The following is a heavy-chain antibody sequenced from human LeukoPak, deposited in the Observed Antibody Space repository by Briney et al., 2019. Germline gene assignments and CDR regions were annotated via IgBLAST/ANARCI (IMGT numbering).Heavy chain of an antibody. Sequence: SETLSLTCTVSGGSISSSSYYWCWIRQPPGQGLEWIGNMYYSGSTYYNPSLKSRATISVDTSKNQFSLKLSSVTAADTAVYYCARRRGYDHFDYWGQGTLVTVSS. CDR3: ARRRGYDHFDY. J-gene: IGHJ4*02. V-gene: IGHV4-39*01. D-gene: IGHD5-12*01. CDR1: GGSISSSSYY. CDR2: MYYSGST.